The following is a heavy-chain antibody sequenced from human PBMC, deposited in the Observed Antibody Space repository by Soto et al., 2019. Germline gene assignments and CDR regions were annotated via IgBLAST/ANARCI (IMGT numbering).Heavy chain of an antibody. V-gene: IGHV3-11*05. J-gene: IGHJ4*02. CDR3: ARGRGAAADYFDF. CDR1: WVTFRDFY. CDR2: ISSSTSHT. Sequence: GRLLRVSCAVAWVTFRDFYMRWIIQAPGKGLEWVSYISSSTSHTNYADSVKGRFTISRDNAKNSLFLQMNSLRAEDTAVYYCARGRGAAADYFDFWGQGTLVTVSS. D-gene: IGHD6-13*01.